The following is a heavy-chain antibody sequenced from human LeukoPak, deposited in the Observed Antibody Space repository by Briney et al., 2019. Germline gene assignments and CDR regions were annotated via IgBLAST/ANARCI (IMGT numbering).Heavy chain of an antibody. CDR1: GFTLCSYA. J-gene: IGHJ3*02. V-gene: IGHV3-30-3*01. Sequence: GGAPRLSCGGSGFTLCSYAMSWGRQAPGKGVGRGAVILFDGSNKYYADSVKGRFTISRDDSKNTLYLQMNSLRAEDTAVYYCARGGYSSSWYVSPDAFDIWGQGTMVTVSS. CDR3: ARGGYSSSWYVSPDAFDI. D-gene: IGHD6-13*01. CDR2: ILFDGSNK.